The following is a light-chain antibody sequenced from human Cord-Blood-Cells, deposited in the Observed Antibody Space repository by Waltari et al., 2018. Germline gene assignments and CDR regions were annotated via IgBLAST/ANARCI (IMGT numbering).Light chain of an antibody. J-gene: IGKJ3*01. V-gene: IGKV3-11*01. CDR2: DAS. CDR1: QSVSSY. CDR3: QQRSNWGGFT. Sequence: DIVLTQSPATLSLSPGGRATLPCRAGQSVSSYLAWYQQKPGQAPRLLIYDASNRATGIPARFSGSVSGTDFTLTISSREPEDFAVYYCQQRSNWGGFTGGPVTKVDIK.